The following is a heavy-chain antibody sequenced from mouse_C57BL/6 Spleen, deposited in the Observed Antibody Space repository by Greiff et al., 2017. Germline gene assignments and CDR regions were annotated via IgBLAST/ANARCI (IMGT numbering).Heavy chain of an antibody. D-gene: IGHD3-3*01. CDR3: TRRDGGFHYSMDY. V-gene: IGHV1-5*01. Sequence: VQLQQSGTVLARPGASVKMSCKTSGYTFTSYWMHWVKQRPGQGLEWIGAIYPGNSDTSYNQKFKGKAKLTAVTSASTAYMELSSLTNEDSAVYYCTRRDGGFHYSMDYWGQGTSVTVSS. CDR1: GYTFTSYW. CDR2: IYPGNSDT. J-gene: IGHJ4*01.